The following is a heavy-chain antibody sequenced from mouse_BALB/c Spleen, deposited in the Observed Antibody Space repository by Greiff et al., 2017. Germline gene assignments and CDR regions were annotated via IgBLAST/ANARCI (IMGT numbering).Heavy chain of an antibody. CDR3: ARHEDPPYFDY. V-gene: IGHV5-12-1*01. CDR1: GFAFSSYD. Sequence: EVQLVESGGGLVKPGGSLKLSCAASGFAFSSYDMSWVRQTPEKRLEWVAYISSGGGSTYYPDTVKGRFTISRDNAKNTLYLQMSSLKSEDTAMYYCARHEDPPYFDYWGQGTTLTVSS. CDR2: ISSGGGST. J-gene: IGHJ2*01.